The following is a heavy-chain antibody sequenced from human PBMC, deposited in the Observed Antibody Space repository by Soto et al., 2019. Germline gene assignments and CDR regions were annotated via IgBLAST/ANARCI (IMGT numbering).Heavy chain of an antibody. D-gene: IGHD6-6*01. Sequence: HPGGSLRLSCAASGLTFSSYGMHWVRQAPGKGLEWVAVIWYDGSNKYYADSVKGRFTISRDNSKNTLYLQMNSLRAEDTAVYYCARDRRSIAARQGFYYYGMDVWGQGTTVTVSS. V-gene: IGHV3-33*01. CDR3: ARDRRSIAARQGFYYYGMDV. CDR2: IWYDGSNK. J-gene: IGHJ6*02. CDR1: GLTFSSYG.